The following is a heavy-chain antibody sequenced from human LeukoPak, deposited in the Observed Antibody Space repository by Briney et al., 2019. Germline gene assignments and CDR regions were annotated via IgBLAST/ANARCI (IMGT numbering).Heavy chain of an antibody. J-gene: IGHJ4*02. CDR2: IYSGGST. Sequence: PGGSLRLSCAASGFTVSSNYMSWVRQAPGKGLEWVSVIYSGGSTYYADSVKGRFTISRDNAKNSLYLQMDSLRVEDTAFYYCARDLAYSRLDYWGQGMLVTVSS. CDR1: GFTVSSNY. CDR3: ARDLAYSRLDY. V-gene: IGHV3-53*01. D-gene: IGHD5-18*01.